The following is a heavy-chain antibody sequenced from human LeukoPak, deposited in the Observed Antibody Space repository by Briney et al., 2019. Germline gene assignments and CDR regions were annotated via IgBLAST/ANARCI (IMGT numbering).Heavy chain of an antibody. CDR3: ARAPPSLNTYYYGSGSAMDV. Sequence: GGSLRLSCAASGFTFSSYGMHWVRQAPGKGLEWVAVISYDGSNKYYADSVKGRFTISRDNSKNTLYLQMNSLRTEDTAVYFCARAPPSLNTYYYGSGSAMDVWGQGTTVTVSS. J-gene: IGHJ6*02. CDR2: ISYDGSNK. V-gene: IGHV3-30*03. CDR1: GFTFSSYG. D-gene: IGHD3-10*01.